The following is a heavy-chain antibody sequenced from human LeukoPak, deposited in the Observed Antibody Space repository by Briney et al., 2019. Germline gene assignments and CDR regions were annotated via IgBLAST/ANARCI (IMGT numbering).Heavy chain of an antibody. V-gene: IGHV3-72*01. J-gene: IGHJ3*02. CDR2: TRNKANSYTT. CDR3: AKILGSYRTFDI. CDR1: GFTFSDHY. D-gene: IGHD1-26*01. Sequence: GGSLRLSCAASGFTFSDHYMDWVRQAPGKWLEWVGRTRNKANSYTTEYAASGKGTFTISRDDSKNSLYLQMTSLRAEDTAVYYCAKILGSYRTFDIWGQGTMVTVSS.